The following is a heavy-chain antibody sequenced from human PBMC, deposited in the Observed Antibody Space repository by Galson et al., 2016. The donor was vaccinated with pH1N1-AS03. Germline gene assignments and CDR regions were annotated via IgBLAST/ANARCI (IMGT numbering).Heavy chain of an antibody. J-gene: IGHJ4*02. V-gene: IGHV3-15*01. D-gene: IGHD2-21*02. CDR2: IKSKTDGETT. CDR1: GFSFSNAG. Sequence: SLRLSCAASGFSFSNAGMSWVRQAPGKGLEWVGRIKSKTDGETTDYAAPVKGRFTISRDDLKNTLYLQMNSLKTEDTAVYYCTRGCGGACPRGDSWGQGTLVTVSS. CDR3: TRGCGGACPRGDS.